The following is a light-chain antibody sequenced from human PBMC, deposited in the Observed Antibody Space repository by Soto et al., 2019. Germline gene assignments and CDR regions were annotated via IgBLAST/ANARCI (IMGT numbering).Light chain of an antibody. CDR1: QSISTW. Sequence: DIQLTQSPSTLSASVGDRGTITCRASQSISTWLAWYQQKPGKAPKLLIYDASSLESGVPSRFSGSGSGAEFTLTISSLQPDDFAIYYCQQYDSYSEWTFGQGTKVDIK. V-gene: IGKV1-5*01. J-gene: IGKJ1*01. CDR2: DAS. CDR3: QQYDSYSEWT.